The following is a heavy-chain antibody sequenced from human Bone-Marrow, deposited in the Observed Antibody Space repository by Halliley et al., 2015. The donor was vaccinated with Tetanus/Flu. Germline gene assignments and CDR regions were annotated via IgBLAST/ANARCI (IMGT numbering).Heavy chain of an antibody. J-gene: IGHJ4*02. CDR1: GVSISSYF. CDR3: AGSRSLVRGVLPLPDY. V-gene: IGHV4-59*12. Sequence: TLSLTCTVSGVSISSYFWSWIRQPPGKGLEWIAFIYHTGRSNYNPSLMSRVSISIDASRNQFSLRLNSVTAADTAVYYCAGSRSLVRGVLPLPDYWGQGALVPVSS. D-gene: IGHD3-10*01. CDR2: IYHTGRS.